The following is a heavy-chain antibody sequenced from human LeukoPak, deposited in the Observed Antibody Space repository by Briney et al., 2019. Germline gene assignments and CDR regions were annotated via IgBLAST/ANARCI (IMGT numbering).Heavy chain of an antibody. CDR2: VRKKANSYTT. Sequence: GGSLRLSCAASGFTFSDHYMDWVRQAPGKGLEWVGRVRKKANSYTTEYAASVKGRFTISRDDSKNSLYLQMNSLRAEDTAVYYCARVSGSSGLKYWSQGTLVTVSS. J-gene: IGHJ4*02. CDR1: GFTFSDHY. D-gene: IGHD6-19*01. CDR3: ARVSGSSGLKY. V-gene: IGHV3-72*01.